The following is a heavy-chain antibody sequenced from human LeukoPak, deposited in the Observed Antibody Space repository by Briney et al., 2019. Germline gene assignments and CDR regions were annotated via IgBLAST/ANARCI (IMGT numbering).Heavy chain of an antibody. J-gene: IGHJ2*01. V-gene: IGHV4-59*01. CDR1: GGSISSYY. CDR3: AREWGYYDSSGYASFPDL. Sequence: SETLSLTCTVSGGSISSYYWSWIRQPPGKGLEWIGYIHYSGSTNYNPSLKSRVTISVDTSKNQFSLKLSSVTAADTAVYYCAREWGYYDSSGYASFPDLWGRGTLVTVSS. CDR2: IHYSGST. D-gene: IGHD3-22*01.